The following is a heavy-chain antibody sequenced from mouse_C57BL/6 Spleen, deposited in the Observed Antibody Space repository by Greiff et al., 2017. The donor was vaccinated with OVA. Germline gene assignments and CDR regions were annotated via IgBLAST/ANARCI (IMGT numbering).Heavy chain of an antibody. D-gene: IGHD2-4*01. CDR3: AKKRDDYAGAWFAY. CDR1: GFSLTSYG. Sequence: QVQLKESGPGLVQPSQSLSITCTVSGFSLTSYGVHWVRQSPGKGLEWLGVIWRGGSTDYNAAFMSRLSITKDNSKSQVFFKMNSLQAVNTAIYYCAKKRDDYAGAWFAYWGQGTLVTVSA. V-gene: IGHV2-5*01. J-gene: IGHJ3*01. CDR2: IWRGGST.